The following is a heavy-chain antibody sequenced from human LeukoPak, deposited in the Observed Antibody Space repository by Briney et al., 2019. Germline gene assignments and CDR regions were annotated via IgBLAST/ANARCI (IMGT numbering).Heavy chain of an antibody. D-gene: IGHD3-3*01. V-gene: IGHV1-18*01. Sequence: ASVKVSCKASGYTFTSYGISWGRQAPGQGLEWMGWISAYNCNTNYAQKLQGRVTMTTDTSTSTAYMELRSLRSDDTAVYYCARTGGTYDFWSGSLYYYYMDVWGKGTTVTVSS. CDR3: ARTGGTYDFWSGSLYYYYMDV. CDR1: GYTFTSYG. CDR2: ISAYNCNT. J-gene: IGHJ6*03.